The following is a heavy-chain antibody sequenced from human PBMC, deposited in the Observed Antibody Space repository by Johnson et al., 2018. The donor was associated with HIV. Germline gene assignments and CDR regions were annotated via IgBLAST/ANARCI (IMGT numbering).Heavy chain of an antibody. V-gene: IGHV3-33*08. CDR2: IWHDGSNR. Sequence: QVQLVESGGGVVQPGKSLILSCAASGSTFRTYGMHWVRQAPGKGLEWVAVIWHDGSNRYYADSVKGRFTISRDNSKNTLYLQMNSLRPEATAVYYCVKALGGGMAYYTASFDLWGQGTMVTVSS. CDR3: VKALGGGMAYYTASFDL. D-gene: IGHD3-3*01. CDR1: GSTFRTYG. J-gene: IGHJ3*01.